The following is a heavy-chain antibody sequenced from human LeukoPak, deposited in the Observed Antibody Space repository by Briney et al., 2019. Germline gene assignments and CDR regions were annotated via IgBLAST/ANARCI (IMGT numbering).Heavy chain of an antibody. V-gene: IGHV3-11*04. CDR2: ISSSGNTK. CDR3: ARDGGSAWFFRY. D-gene: IGHD6-19*01. Sequence: PGGSLRLSCAASGFTFSDYYMSWIRQAPGKGLEWVSYISSSGNTKYYADSVKGRLTIYRDNAKTSLYLKMNSLRADDTAVYYCARDGGSAWFFRYWGQGTLVTVSS. J-gene: IGHJ4*02. CDR1: GFTFSDYY.